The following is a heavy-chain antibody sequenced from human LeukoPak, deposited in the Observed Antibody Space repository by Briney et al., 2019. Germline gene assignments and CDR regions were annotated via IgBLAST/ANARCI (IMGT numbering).Heavy chain of an antibody. J-gene: IGHJ5*02. CDR3: AKYPRGTGYNWFDP. Sequence: SQTLSLTCTVSGGSISSGGYYWSWIRQHPGKGLEWIGYIYYSGSTYYNPSLKSRVTISVDTSKNQFSLKLSSVTAADTAVYYCAKYPRGTGYNWFDPWGQGTLVTVSS. CDR1: GGSISSGGYY. V-gene: IGHV4-31*03. CDR2: IYYSGST. D-gene: IGHD2-2*02.